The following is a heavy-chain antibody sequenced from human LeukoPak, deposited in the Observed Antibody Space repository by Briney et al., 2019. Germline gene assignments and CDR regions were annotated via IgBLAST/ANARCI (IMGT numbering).Heavy chain of an antibody. CDR2: IRSKAYGGTT. D-gene: IGHD6-13*01. V-gene: IGHV3-49*04. J-gene: IGHJ4*02. CDR3: TTLIYPGTFDY. Sequence: GGSLRLSCTASGFTFGDYAMSWVRQAPGKGLEWVGFIRSKAYGGTTEYAASVKGRFTISRDDSKSIAYLQMNSLKTEDTAVYYCTTLIYPGTFDYWGQGTLVTVSS. CDR1: GFTFGDYA.